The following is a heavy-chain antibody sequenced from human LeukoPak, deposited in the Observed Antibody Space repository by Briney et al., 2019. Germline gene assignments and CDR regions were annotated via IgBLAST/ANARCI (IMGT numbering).Heavy chain of an antibody. CDR2: ITSDGHVE. D-gene: IGHD3-9*01. CDR3: ARDTLNGPFVISLDY. V-gene: IGHV3-48*03. Sequence: GGSLRLSCAASGFSFASYGMNWVRQAPGKGLEWVSHITSDGHVETYVDSVRGRFTMSRDNAKDLLFLQMNGLRAEDTAVYYCARDTLNGPFVISLDYWGQGALVTVSS. J-gene: IGHJ4*02. CDR1: GFSFASYG.